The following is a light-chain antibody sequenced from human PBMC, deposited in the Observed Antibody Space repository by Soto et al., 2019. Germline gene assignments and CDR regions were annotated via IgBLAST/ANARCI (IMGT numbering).Light chain of an antibody. J-gene: IGKJ1*01. CDR3: QQYNSYSGT. CDR1: QSISSW. CDR2: KAS. Sequence: IQMTQSPSTLSASVGDRVTITCRASQSISSWLAWYQQKPGKAPKLLIYKASSLESGVPSRFSGSGSGTEFTLPIISLQPDDFATYYCQQYNSYSGTFGQGTKVDIK. V-gene: IGKV1-5*03.